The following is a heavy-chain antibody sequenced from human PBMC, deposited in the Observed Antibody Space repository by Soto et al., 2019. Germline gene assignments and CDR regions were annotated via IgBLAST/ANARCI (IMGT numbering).Heavy chain of an antibody. CDR3: ARWAPAAFHI. Sequence: PSETLSLTCTVSGGSISGYYWSWIRQPPGKRLEWIGYIDYYGSTNYNPSLKSRVTISVDTSKKQFSLNLGSVTTADTAIYYCARWAPAAFHIWGQGTMVTVSS. CDR1: GGSISGYY. CDR2: IDYYGST. V-gene: IGHV4-59*01. J-gene: IGHJ3*02.